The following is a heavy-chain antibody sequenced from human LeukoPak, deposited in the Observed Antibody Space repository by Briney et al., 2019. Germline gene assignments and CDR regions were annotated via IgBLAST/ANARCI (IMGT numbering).Heavy chain of an antibody. V-gene: IGHV3-30-3*01. CDR2: ISYDGSNK. J-gene: IGHJ5*02. CDR1: GFTFSSYA. CDR3: AKDPPPGYSSSRMEYNWFDP. D-gene: IGHD6-13*01. Sequence: GGSLRLSCAASGFTFSSYAMSWVRQAPGKGLEWVAVISYDGSNKYYADSVKGRFTISRDNSKNTLYLQMNSLRAEDTAVYYCAKDPPPGYSSSRMEYNWFDPWGQGTLVTVSS.